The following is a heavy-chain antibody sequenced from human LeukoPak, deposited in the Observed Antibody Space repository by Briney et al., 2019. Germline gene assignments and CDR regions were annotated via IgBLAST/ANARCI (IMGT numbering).Heavy chain of an antibody. J-gene: IGHJ4*02. CDR1: GFSFNNYA. CDR2: ISGSGGST. D-gene: IGHD3-16*01. Sequence: GGSLRLSCAAAGFSFNNYAMTWVRQAPGQGLEWVSSISGSGGSTYYADSVKGRFTISRDNSKNTLYLQMNSLRAEDTAVYYCTKGPSPVLGGGSYFDYWGQGTLVTVSS. CDR3: TKGPSPVLGGGSYFDY. V-gene: IGHV3-23*01.